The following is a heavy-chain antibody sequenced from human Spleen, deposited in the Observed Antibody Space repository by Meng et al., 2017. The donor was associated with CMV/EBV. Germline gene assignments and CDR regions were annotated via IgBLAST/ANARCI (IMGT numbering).Heavy chain of an antibody. Sequence: GESLKISCAASGFTFSASSVNWVRQAPGKGLEWVSSISSGSSYIYYADSMKGRFTISRDNAKNSLYLQMNSLRAEDTAVYYCARDSWTGTTVDYWGQGTLVTVSS. J-gene: IGHJ4*02. D-gene: IGHD1-7*01. V-gene: IGHV3-21*01. CDR2: ISSGSSYI. CDR1: GFTFSASS. CDR3: ARDSWTGTTVDY.